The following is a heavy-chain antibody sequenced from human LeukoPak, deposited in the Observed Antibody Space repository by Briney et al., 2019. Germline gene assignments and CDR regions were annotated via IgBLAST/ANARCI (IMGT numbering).Heavy chain of an antibody. D-gene: IGHD2-2*01. Sequence: SETLSLTCTVSGGSISSGGYYWSWIRQHPGKGLEWIGYIYYSGSTYYNPSLKSRVTISVDTSKNQFSLKLSSVTAADTAVYYCARATIREDIVVVPAAIDYWGQGTLVTVSS. CDR2: IYYSGST. V-gene: IGHV4-30-4*08. CDR1: GGSISSGGYY. J-gene: IGHJ4*02. CDR3: ARATIREDIVVVPAAIDY.